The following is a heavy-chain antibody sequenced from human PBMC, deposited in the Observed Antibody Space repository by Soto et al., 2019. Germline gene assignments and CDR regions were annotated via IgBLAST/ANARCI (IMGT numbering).Heavy chain of an antibody. J-gene: IGHJ4*02. V-gene: IGHV1-69*13. CDR1: GGTFSSYA. CDR2: IIPVFGTA. D-gene: IGHD4-17*01. Sequence: VASVKVSCKTSGGTFSSYAISWVRQAPGQGLEWMGGIIPVFGTANYAQKFQGRVTLTADEATGTAYMELSSLKSEDTAVYCCASPSGEEYGAYVFYYWGQGTLVTVSS. CDR3: ASPSGEEYGAYVFYY.